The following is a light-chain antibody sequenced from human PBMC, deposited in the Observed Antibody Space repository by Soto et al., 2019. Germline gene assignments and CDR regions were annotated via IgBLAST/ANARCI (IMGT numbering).Light chain of an antibody. CDR3: QQYNNWPPMYT. Sequence: DIQMTQSPSSLSASVGDRVTITCRASQRISSYLNWYQQKPGKAPKILIYAVSNLQSGVPSRFSGSGSGTDFTLTISSLQSEDFAVYYCQQYNNWPPMYTFGQGTKLEIK. V-gene: IGKV1-39*01. CDR1: QRISSY. CDR2: AVS. J-gene: IGKJ2*01.